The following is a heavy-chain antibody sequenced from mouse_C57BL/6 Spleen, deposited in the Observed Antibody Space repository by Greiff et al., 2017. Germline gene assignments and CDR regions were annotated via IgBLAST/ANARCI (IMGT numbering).Heavy chain of an antibody. CDR2: IRLKSDNYAT. V-gene: IGHV6-3*01. CDR1: GFTFSNYW. Sequence: EVKLVESGGGLVQPGGSMKLSCVASGFTFSNYWMNWVRQSPEKGLEWVAQIRLKSDNYATHYAESVKGRFTISRDDSKSSVYLQMNNLRAEDTGIYYCTTEGYFDVWGTGTTVTVSS. J-gene: IGHJ1*03. CDR3: TTEGYFDV.